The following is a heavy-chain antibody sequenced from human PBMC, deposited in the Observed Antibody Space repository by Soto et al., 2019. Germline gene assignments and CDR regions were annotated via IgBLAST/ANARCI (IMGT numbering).Heavy chain of an antibody. Sequence: QLQLQESGTGLVKPSQTLSLTCAVSGGSISSGGYSWSWIRQPPGKGLEWIGYIYHSGSTYYNPSLDSRVTISVDRSKNQFSLKRSSVTAADTAVYFCASYLGWLFNWGQGTLVTVSS. D-gene: IGHD3-3*01. J-gene: IGHJ4*02. CDR1: GGSISSGGYS. V-gene: IGHV4-30-2*01. CDR3: ASYLGWLFN. CDR2: IYHSGST.